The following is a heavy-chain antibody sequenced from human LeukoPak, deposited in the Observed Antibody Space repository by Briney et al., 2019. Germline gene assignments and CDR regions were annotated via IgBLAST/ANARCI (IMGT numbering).Heavy chain of an antibody. J-gene: IGHJ4*01. CDR2: IYHSGST. V-gene: IGHV4-4*02. Sequence: SETLSLTCAVSGGSISSSNWWSWVRQPPGKGLEWIGEIYHSGSTNYNPSLKSRVTISVDKSKNQFSLKLSSVTAADTAVYYLARTDGDAGYQFYQRGQGTPGNGS. CDR3: ARTDGDAGYQFYQ. CDR1: GGSISSSNW. D-gene: IGHD6-25*01.